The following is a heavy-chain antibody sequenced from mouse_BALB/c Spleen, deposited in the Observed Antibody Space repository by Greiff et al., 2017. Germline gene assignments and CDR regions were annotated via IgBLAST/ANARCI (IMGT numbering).Heavy chain of an antibody. CDR2: INPSSGYT. V-gene: IGHV1-4*01. CDR1: GYTFTSYT. D-gene: IGHD2-3*01. J-gene: IGHJ4*01. CDR3: ARYGYYGYYAMDY. Sequence: VQLQQSGAELARPGASVKMSCKASGYTFTSYTMHWVKQRPGQGLEWIGYINPSSGYTNYNQKFKDKATLTADKSSSTAYMQLSSLTSEDSAVYYCARYGYYGYYAMDYWGQGTSVTVSS.